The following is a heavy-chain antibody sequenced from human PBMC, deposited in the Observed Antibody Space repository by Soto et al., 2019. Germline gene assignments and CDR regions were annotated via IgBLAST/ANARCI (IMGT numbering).Heavy chain of an antibody. D-gene: IGHD6-13*01. J-gene: IGHJ4*02. CDR2: TSAYNGNT. V-gene: IGHV1-18*01. Sequence: QVQLVQSGAEVKKPGASVKVSCKASGYTFTSYGISWVRQAPGQGLEWMGWTSAYNGNTNYAQKPQGRVTMTKHSSTSTAYMELRSLRSADTAVYYCAGDWAAAGPFDSWGQGTLVTVSS. CDR3: AGDWAAAGPFDS. CDR1: GYTFTSYG.